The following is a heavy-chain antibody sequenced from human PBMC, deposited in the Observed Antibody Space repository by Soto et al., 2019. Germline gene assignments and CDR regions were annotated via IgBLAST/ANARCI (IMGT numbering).Heavy chain of an antibody. CDR1: GDSFNDYY. J-gene: IGHJ6*03. CDR2: INPNSGVT. D-gene: IGHD5-12*01. Sequence: ASVRVSCKSFGDSFNDYYLHWVRQAPGQGLERMGWINPNSGVTKYAQKFQGWVTMTRDTSIRTVYMELSRLTSDDTAVFYCAIESGGATATLDYYYFYMDVWGKGTTVTVSS. V-gene: IGHV1-2*04. CDR3: AIESGGATATLDYYYFYMDV.